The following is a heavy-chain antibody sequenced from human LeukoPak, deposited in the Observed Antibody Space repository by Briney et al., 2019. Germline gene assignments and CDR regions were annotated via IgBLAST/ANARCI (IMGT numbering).Heavy chain of an antibody. V-gene: IGHV3-48*01. Sequence: PGGSLRLSCAASGFTFSSYGMHWVRQAPGKGLEWVSYISSSSSTIYYADSVKGRFTISRDNAKNSLYLQMNSLRAEDTAVYYCARGARIFDYWGQGTLVTVSS. J-gene: IGHJ4*02. CDR3: ARGARIFDY. D-gene: IGHD3-16*01. CDR2: ISSSSSTI. CDR1: GFTFSSYG.